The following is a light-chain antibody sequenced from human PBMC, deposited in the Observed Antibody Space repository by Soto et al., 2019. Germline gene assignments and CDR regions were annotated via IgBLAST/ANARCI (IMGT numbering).Light chain of an antibody. J-gene: IGLJ2*01. CDR2: GNS. V-gene: IGLV1-40*01. CDR1: SSNIGAGYD. CDR3: QSYDSSLSGSNVV. Sequence: QSVLTQPPSVSGAPGQRGTISSTGSSSNIGAGYDVHWYQQLPGTAPKLLIYGNSNRPSGVPDRFSGSKSGTSASLAITGLQAEDEADYYCQSYDSSLSGSNVVFGGGTKLTVL.